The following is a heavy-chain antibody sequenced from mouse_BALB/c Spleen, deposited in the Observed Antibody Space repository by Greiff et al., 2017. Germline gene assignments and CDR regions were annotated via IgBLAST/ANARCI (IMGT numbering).Heavy chain of an antibody. J-gene: IGHJ3*01. CDR2: ISDGGSYT. Sequence: EVQVVESGGGLVKPGGSLKLSCAASGFTLSDYYMYWVRQTPEKRLEWVATISDGGSYTYYPDSVKGRFTISRDNAKNNLYLQMSSLKSEDTAMYYCARGLDDGYFFAYWGQGTLVTVSA. CDR3: ARGLDDGYFFAY. D-gene: IGHD2-3*01. CDR1: GFTLSDYY. V-gene: IGHV5-4*02.